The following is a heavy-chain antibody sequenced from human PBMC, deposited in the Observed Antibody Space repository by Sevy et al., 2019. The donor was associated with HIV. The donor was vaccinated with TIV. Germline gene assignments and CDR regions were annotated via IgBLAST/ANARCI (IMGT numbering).Heavy chain of an antibody. CDR2: MKEDGSER. D-gene: IGHD5-18*01. CDR3: VREGVGGYSYSLDC. V-gene: IGHV3-7*01. CDR1: GFTFSSYW. Sequence: GGSLRLSCAASGFTFSSYWMSWVRQAPGKGLEWVATMKEDGSERNYVDSVKGRFTISRVNAKNSLYLQMNSLRAEDTAVYYCVREGVGGYSYSLDCWGQGTLVTVSS. J-gene: IGHJ4*02.